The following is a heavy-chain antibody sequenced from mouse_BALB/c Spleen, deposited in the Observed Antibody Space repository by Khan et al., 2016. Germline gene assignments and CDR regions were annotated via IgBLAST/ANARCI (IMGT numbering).Heavy chain of an antibody. CDR1: GDSITSGY. Sequence: EVKLVESGRSFVKPSQTLSLTCSVTGDSITSGYLNWIRKFPGNKLEYIGYISYSGSTYYNPSLISRISITRDTSKNQSYLHLNTVTTEDTATYFCASYDSSGSFFDFWGQGTTLTVSS. V-gene: IGHV3-8*02. D-gene: IGHD3-2*01. J-gene: IGHJ2*01. CDR2: ISYSGST. CDR3: ASYDSSGSFFDF.